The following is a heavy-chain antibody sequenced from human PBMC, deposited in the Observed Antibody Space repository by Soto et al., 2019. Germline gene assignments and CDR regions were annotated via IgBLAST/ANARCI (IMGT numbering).Heavy chain of an antibody. Sequence: QVQLVESGGGVVQPGRSLRLTCAASGFIFSGSGMHWVRQAPGKGLEWVALVSNDGIRKYYGDSVKGRFTISRDNAENTLYLQMTCLRAEDSSVLYCARWVGGSMYDNSGKYDSWGQRTLVTVSS. CDR2: VSNDGIRK. CDR1: GFIFSGSG. D-gene: IGHD3-22*01. J-gene: IGHJ5*01. CDR3: ARWVGGSMYDNSGKYDS. V-gene: IGHV3-30*03.